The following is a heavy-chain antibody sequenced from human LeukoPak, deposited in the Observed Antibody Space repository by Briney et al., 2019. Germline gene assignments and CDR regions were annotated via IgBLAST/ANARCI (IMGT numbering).Heavy chain of an antibody. D-gene: IGHD3-3*01. J-gene: IGHJ3*02. V-gene: IGHV4-34*01. CDR1: GGSFSGYY. CDR2: INHSGST. CDR3: ARSTIFGVHAFDI. Sequence: SETLSLTWAVYGGSFSGYYWSWIRQPPGKGLEWIGEINHSGSTNYNPSLKSRVTISVDTSKNQFSLKLSSVTAADTAVYYCARSTIFGVHAFDIWGQGTMVTVSS.